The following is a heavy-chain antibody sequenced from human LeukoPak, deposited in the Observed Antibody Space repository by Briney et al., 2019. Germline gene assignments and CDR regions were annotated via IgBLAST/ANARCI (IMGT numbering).Heavy chain of an antibody. D-gene: IGHD3-22*01. Sequence: SEILSLTCTVSAGSLSSYYWSWVRQAAGKGLEWIGRIYTSGRNNYNPSLTSRVTISLHTSKNQFSLNLSSLTAADTAVYYCARDDSREYFQHWGRGTLVTASS. V-gene: IGHV4-4*07. CDR3: ARDDSREYFQH. CDR1: AGSLSSYY. J-gene: IGHJ1*01. CDR2: IYTSGRN.